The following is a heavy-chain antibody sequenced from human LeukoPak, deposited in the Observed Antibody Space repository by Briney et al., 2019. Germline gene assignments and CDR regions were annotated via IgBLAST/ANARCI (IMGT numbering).Heavy chain of an antibody. V-gene: IGHV4-59*12. CDR3: ARDIAGSTWEGGSRFDP. CDR2: IYYSGST. CDR1: GGSISSYY. D-gene: IGHD1-7*01. Sequence: SETLSLTCIVSGGSISSYYWSWIRQPPGKGLEWIGYIYYSGSTSYNPSLKSRVTISVDTSKNQFSLKLSSVTAADTAIYYCARDIAGSTWEGGSRFDPWGQGTLVTVSS. J-gene: IGHJ5*02.